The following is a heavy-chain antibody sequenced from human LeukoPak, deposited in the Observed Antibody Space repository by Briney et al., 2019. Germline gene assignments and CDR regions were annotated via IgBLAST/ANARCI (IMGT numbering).Heavy chain of an antibody. CDR2: ISYDGSNK. J-gene: IGHJ4*02. CDR3: AKVRGGSCYSSSSY. Sequence: PGRSLRLSCAASGFTFSSYAMHWVRQAPGKGLEWVAVISYDGSNKYYADSVKGRFTISRDNSKNTLYLQMNSLRAEDTAVYYCAKVRGGSCYSSSSYWGQGTPVTISS. D-gene: IGHD2-15*01. V-gene: IGHV3-30-3*01. CDR1: GFTFSSYA.